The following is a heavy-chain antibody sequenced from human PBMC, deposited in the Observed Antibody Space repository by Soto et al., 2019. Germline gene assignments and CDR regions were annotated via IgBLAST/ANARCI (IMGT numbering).Heavy chain of an antibody. CDR3: AKDLVGADNWFDP. V-gene: IGHV3-23*01. J-gene: IGHJ5*02. CDR1: GFTFSSYA. Sequence: PGGSLRLSCAASGFTFSSYAMSWVRQAPGKGLEWVSAISGSGGITYYADSVKGRFTISSDISKNTLYLQMNSLRAEDTAVYYCAKDLVGADNWFDPWGQGTLVTVSS. CDR2: ISGSGGIT. D-gene: IGHD6-6*01.